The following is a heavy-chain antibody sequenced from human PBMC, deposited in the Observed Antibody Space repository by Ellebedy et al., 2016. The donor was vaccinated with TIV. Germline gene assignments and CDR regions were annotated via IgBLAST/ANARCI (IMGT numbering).Heavy chain of an antibody. V-gene: IGHV1-46*01. Sequence: AASVKVSCKASGYTFTGYYMHWVRQAPGQGLDWMGIINPSGGSTSYAQKFQGRVTMTSDTSTSTVHMELSSLRSEDTAVYYCARDGTFGEPLDVWGQGTTVTVSS. CDR3: ARDGTFGEPLDV. CDR1: GYTFTGYY. D-gene: IGHD3-10*01. J-gene: IGHJ6*02. CDR2: INPSGGST.